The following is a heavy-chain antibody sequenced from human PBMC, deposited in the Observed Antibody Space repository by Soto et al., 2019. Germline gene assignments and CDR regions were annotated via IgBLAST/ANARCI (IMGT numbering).Heavy chain of an antibody. D-gene: IGHD3-10*01. CDR1: GXTFSSYA. J-gene: IGHJ4*02. Sequence: LGLAFAASGXTFSSYASNWVSQAPGKGREWVSAISVSVGSTYYADSVKGRFNISRNNSKNTLYLQINSLRAEDPAVYYCAKAGDHSYFDCWGQGTLVTVSS. CDR2: ISVSVGST. V-gene: IGHV3-23*01. CDR3: AKAGDHSYFDC.